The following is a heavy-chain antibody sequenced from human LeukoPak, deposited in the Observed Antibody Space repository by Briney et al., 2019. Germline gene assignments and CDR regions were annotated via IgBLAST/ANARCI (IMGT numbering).Heavy chain of an antibody. J-gene: IGHJ4*02. V-gene: IGHV3-7*03. Sequence: GGSLRLSCAASGFTPSSFWMGWVRQAPGEGLEWVASIKFDESEKHHVDSVEGRFTISRDNAKSSLYLQMNRQRAEDTAVYFCSRVTTNGYFEYWGQGTLVTVSS. CDR3: SRVTTNGYFEY. D-gene: IGHD1-1*01. CDR2: IKFDESEK. CDR1: GFTPSSFW.